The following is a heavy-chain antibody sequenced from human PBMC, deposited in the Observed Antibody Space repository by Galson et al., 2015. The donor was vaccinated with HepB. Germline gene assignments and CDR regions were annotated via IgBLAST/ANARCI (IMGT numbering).Heavy chain of an antibody. CDR1: GDSVSSNSAA. CDR3: ARGIAVAGTVAFDY. CDR2: TYYRSKWYN. Sequence: CAISGDSVSSNSAAWNRIRQSPSRGLEWLGRTYYRSKWYNDYAVSVKSRITINPDTSKNQFSLQLNSVTPEDTAVYCCARGIAVAGTVAFDYWGQGTLVTVSS. J-gene: IGHJ4*02. D-gene: IGHD6-19*01. V-gene: IGHV6-1*01.